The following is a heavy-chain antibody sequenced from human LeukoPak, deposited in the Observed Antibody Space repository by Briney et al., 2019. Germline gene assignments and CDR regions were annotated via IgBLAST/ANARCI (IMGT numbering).Heavy chain of an antibody. CDR2: IYHSGST. D-gene: IGHD2-2*01. J-gene: IGHJ6*03. V-gene: IGHV4-38-2*01. CDR3: ARAKQGDCSSTSCYFGYYYYYMDV. CDR1: GYSISSGCY. Sequence: SETLSLTCAVSGYSISSGCYWGWIRQPPGKGLEWIGSIYHSGSTNYNPYLKSRVTISVDTSKNQFSLKLSSVTAADTAVYYCARAKQGDCSSTSCYFGYYYYYMDVWGKGTTVTVSS.